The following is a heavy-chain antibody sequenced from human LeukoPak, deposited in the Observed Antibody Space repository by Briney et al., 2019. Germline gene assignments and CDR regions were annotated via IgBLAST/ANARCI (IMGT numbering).Heavy chain of an antibody. Sequence: GGSLRLSCEASGFTFRSYAMHWVRQAPGKGLEWLAVISYDGMNKFYGDSVKGRFTISRDNSKNTLYLQMNSLRVEDTAVYYCAREIDMIVVGMSAFDIWGQGTMATVSS. D-gene: IGHD3-22*01. V-gene: IGHV3-30*04. J-gene: IGHJ3*02. CDR1: GFTFRSYA. CDR3: AREIDMIVVGMSAFDI. CDR2: ISYDGMNK.